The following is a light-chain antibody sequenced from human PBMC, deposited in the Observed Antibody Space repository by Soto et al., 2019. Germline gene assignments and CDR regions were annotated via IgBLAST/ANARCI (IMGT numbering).Light chain of an antibody. Sequence: LTQPASVSGSPGQSITISCTGTSSDVGGYNYVSWYQQHPGKSPKLMIYEVSNRPSGVSNRFSGSKSGNTASLTISGLQAEDEADYYCSSYTSSSTLYVFGTGAKVTVL. V-gene: IGLV2-14*01. CDR2: EVS. CDR3: SSYTSSSTLYV. J-gene: IGLJ1*01. CDR1: SSDVGGYNY.